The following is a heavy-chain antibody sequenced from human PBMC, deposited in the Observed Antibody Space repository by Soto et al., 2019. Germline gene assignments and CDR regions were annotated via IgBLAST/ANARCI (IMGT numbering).Heavy chain of an antibody. J-gene: IGHJ6*02. Sequence: PGGSLRLSCAASGFTFSSYAMNWVRQAPGKGLEWVSTTSRSGGNTYYADSVKGRFTISRDNSKNTLYLQMNSLRAEDTAIYYCAKDPLYNWNDEVSYYYYGMDVWGQGTTVTVSS. CDR1: GFTFSSYA. CDR2: TSRSGGNT. CDR3: AKDPLYNWNDEVSYYYYGMDV. V-gene: IGHV3-23*01. D-gene: IGHD1-1*01.